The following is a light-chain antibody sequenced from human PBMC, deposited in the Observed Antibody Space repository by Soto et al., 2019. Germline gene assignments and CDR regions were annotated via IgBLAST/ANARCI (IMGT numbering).Light chain of an antibody. Sequence: DIQMTQSPSTLSASVGDMVTITFHASRGIISYLAWYQQKPGKPPKLLVYSASTLQSGVPSRFSGSGSGPDFTLTISSLQPEDSATYFCQQLNSYPQTFGQGTRLEIK. CDR2: SAS. CDR1: RGIISY. J-gene: IGKJ5*01. V-gene: IGKV1-9*01. CDR3: QQLNSYPQT.